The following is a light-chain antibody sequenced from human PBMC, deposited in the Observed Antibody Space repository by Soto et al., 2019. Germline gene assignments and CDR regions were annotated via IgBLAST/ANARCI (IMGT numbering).Light chain of an antibody. CDR2: DVT. Sequence: DFQMIQSPSTLSASVGDRVTITCRASQNIRSRLDWFQQKPGKAPKLLIYDVTRLVSGVSQRYSGSGSGTEFTLTISSLQTDDFSTYCCQQYHSYWTVGQGTKVDIK. CDR1: QNIRSR. CDR3: QQYHSYWT. V-gene: IGKV1-5*01. J-gene: IGKJ1*01.